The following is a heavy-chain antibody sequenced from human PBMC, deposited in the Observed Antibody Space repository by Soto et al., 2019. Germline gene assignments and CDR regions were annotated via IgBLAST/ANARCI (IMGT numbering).Heavy chain of an antibody. V-gene: IGHV4-31*03. Sequence: QVQLQESGPGLVKPSQTLSLTCTVSGGSISSGGYYWSWIRQHPGKGLEWIGYIYYSGSTYYNPSLKSRVTISVDTSKNQFSLKLSSVTAADTAVYYFARANRYCTNGVCYTGGAFDIWGQGTMVTVSS. D-gene: IGHD2-8*01. CDR3: ARANRYCTNGVCYTGGAFDI. CDR1: GGSISSGGYY. CDR2: IYYSGST. J-gene: IGHJ3*02.